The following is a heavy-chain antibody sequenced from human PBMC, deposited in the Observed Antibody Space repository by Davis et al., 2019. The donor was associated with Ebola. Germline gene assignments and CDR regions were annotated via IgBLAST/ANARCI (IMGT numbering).Heavy chain of an antibody. J-gene: IGHJ3*02. Sequence: PSETLSLTCTVSGGSISGSRNYWGWIRQPPGKGLEWIGSIYYTGTTFYNPSLKSRVTMSVDTSKNQFSLKLTSVTAADTAVYYCARDRNYYYEGAFDIWGQGTMVTVSS. CDR1: GGSISGSRNY. CDR3: ARDRNYYYEGAFDI. V-gene: IGHV4-39*07. D-gene: IGHD3-22*01. CDR2: IYYTGTT.